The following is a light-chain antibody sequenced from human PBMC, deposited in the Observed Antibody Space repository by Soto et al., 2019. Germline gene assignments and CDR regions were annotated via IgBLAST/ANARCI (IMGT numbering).Light chain of an antibody. Sequence: QSALTQPASVSGSRGQSITISCTGTSSDVGSYNHVSWYQQHPGKAPKLIIYDVTNRPSGVSDRFSGSKSGNTASLTIFGLQTDDEADYYCSSYTIRYTLGVVFGGGTKLTVL. J-gene: IGLJ2*01. CDR1: SSDVGSYNH. CDR3: SSYTIRYTLGVV. CDR2: DVT. V-gene: IGLV2-14*01.